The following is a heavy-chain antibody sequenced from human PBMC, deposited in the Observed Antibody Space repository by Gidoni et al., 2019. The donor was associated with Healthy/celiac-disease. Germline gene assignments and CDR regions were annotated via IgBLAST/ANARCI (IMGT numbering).Heavy chain of an antibody. CDR3: ASDYYGSGSYEAYGMDV. V-gene: IGHV4-31*03. J-gene: IGHJ6*02. CDR2: IYYSGST. Sequence: HVQLQESGPGLVKPSQTLSLTCTVSVVSISSVGYYWSWIRQHPGKGLEWIGYIYYSGSTYYNQSLKSRVNISVDTSKNQFSLKLSSVTAEDTAVYYCASDYYGSGSYEAYGMDVWGQGTTVTVSS. CDR1: VVSISSVGYY. D-gene: IGHD3-10*01.